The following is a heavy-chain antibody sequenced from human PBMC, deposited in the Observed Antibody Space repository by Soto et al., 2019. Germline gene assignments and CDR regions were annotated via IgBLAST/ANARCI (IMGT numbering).Heavy chain of an antibody. CDR3: ARDLSAVAGIQAFDI. CDR1: GDSFSSYT. Sequence: QVQLVQSGAEVGKPGSSVKVSCKASGDSFSSYTLSWMRQAPGHGLEWMGRIVPLLGTTNYAHKFQGSVTFTADKFTSTVYMELRSLRSADTALYYCARDLSAVAGIQAFDIWGQGTMVIVSS. CDR2: IVPLLGTT. J-gene: IGHJ3*02. V-gene: IGHV1-69*08. D-gene: IGHD6-19*01.